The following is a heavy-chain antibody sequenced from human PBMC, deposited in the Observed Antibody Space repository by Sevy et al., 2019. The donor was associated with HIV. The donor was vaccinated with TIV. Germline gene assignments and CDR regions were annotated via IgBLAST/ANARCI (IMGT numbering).Heavy chain of an antibody. CDR2: IYYSGST. V-gene: IGHV4-59*01. CDR3: ARTMTTADYFDY. J-gene: IGHJ4*02. D-gene: IGHD4-17*01. CDR1: GGSISSNY. Sequence: SETLSLTCTVSGGSISSNYWSWIRQPPGKGLEWIGLIYYSGSTNYNPSLKSRVTVSIDTSKKQFSLKLSSVTAADTAVYYCARTMTTADYFDYWGPGTLVTVSS.